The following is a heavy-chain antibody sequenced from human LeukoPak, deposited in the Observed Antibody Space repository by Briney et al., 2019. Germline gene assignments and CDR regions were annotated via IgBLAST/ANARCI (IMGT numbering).Heavy chain of an antibody. CDR1: GFTFSSFA. CDR2: IQNDGTNE. J-gene: IGHJ4*02. CDR3: AKDNGRDRTGTKEF. V-gene: IGHV3-30*02. D-gene: IGHD1-7*01. Sequence: QPGGSLRLSCAASGFTFSSFAMYWVRQAPGKGLEWVAFIQNDGTNEYYADSVKGRFTISRDNSKNTLYLQVNSLRAEDTALYYCAKDNGRDRTGTKEFWGQGTLVTVSS.